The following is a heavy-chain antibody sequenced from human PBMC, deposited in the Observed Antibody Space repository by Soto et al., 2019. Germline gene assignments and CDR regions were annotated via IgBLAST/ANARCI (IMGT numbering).Heavy chain of an antibody. D-gene: IGHD3-10*01. CDR2: INPSGGST. V-gene: IGHV1-46*01. Sequence: ASVKVSCKASGYTFTSYYMHWVRQAPGQGLEWMGIINPSGGSTSYAQKFQGRVTMTRDTSTSTVYMELSSLRSEDTAVYYCAREAAVGPGSYYGMDVWGQGTTVTVSS. CDR3: AREAAVGPGSYYGMDV. J-gene: IGHJ6*02. CDR1: GYTFTSYY.